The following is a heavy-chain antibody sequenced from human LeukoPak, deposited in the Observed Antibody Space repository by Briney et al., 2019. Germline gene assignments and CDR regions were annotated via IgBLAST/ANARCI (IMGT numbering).Heavy chain of an antibody. D-gene: IGHD3-10*01. CDR2: MNPNSGNT. Sequence: ASVKVSYKASGYTFTSYDINWVRQATGQGLEWMGWMNPNSGNTGYAQKFQGRVTMTRNTSISTAYMELSSLRSEDTAVYYCARGVRKKAYRQGVRGVIGSYYYMDVWGKGTTVTISS. CDR1: GYTFTSYD. J-gene: IGHJ6*03. CDR3: ARGVRKKAYRQGVRGVIGSYYYMDV. V-gene: IGHV1-8*01.